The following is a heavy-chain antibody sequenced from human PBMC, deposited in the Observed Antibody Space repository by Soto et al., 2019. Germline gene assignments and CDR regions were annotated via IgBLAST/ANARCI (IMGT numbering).Heavy chain of an antibody. V-gene: IGHV3-21*01. J-gene: IGHJ4*02. Sequence: EVQLVESGGGLVKPGGSLRLSCAASGFTFSSYSMNWVRQAPGKGLEWVSSISSSSSYIYYADSVKRRFTISRDNAKNSLYLQVNSLRAEDTAVYYCAREGIAAALDYWGQGTLVTVSS. CDR1: GFTFSSYS. CDR3: AREGIAAALDY. D-gene: IGHD6-13*01. CDR2: ISSSSSYI.